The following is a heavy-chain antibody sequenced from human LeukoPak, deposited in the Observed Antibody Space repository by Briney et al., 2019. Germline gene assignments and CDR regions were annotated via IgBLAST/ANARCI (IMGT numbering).Heavy chain of an antibody. Sequence: ASVTVSFTASGYTFTIYDINWVRQTTGQGLERMGWMNPNSGNRGYTQKFQGRVTMTRNTSISTAYMELSSLRSEDTAVYYCARGHQGGDYGYYYYGMDVWGQGTTVTVSS. V-gene: IGHV1-8*01. J-gene: IGHJ6*02. CDR3: ARGHQGGDYGYYYYGMDV. CDR2: MNPNSGNR. D-gene: IGHD4-17*01. CDR1: GYTFTIYD.